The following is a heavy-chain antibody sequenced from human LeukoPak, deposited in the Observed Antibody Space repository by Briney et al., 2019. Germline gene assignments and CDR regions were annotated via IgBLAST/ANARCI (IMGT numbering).Heavy chain of an antibody. J-gene: IGHJ5*02. Sequence: SGPTLVKPPQTLTLTCTFSGFYLSTSGVGVGWIRQPPGKALEWLALIYWNDDKRYSPSLKSRLTITKDTSKNQVVLTMTNMDPVDTATYYCAHRRGYVVTNWFDPWGQGTLVTVSS. V-gene: IGHV2-5*01. CDR2: IYWNDDK. D-gene: IGHD5-12*01. CDR3: AHRRGYVVTNWFDP. CDR1: GFYLSTSGVG.